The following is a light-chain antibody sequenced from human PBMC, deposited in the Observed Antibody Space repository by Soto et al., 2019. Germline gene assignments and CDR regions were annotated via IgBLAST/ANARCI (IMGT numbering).Light chain of an antibody. V-gene: IGKV1-39*01. Sequence: VQVPQWISSLSASVGDRMSVTCRANQSITKSLNWYQKKPGAAPRLLIRAASGLHSGVPSRFSGSGSGTDFTLTISSLEPDDLAAYYCELSYIPPITFGQGTRLDIK. J-gene: IGKJ5*01. CDR1: QSITKS. CDR3: ELSYIPPIT. CDR2: AAS.